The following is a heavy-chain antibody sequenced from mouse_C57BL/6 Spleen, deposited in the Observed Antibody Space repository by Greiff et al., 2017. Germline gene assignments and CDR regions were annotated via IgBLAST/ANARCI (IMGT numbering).Heavy chain of an antibody. Sequence: DVQLVESGGGLVKPGGSLKLSCAASGFTFSDYGMHWVRQAPEKGLEWVAYISSGSSTIYYADTVKGRFTISRDNAKNTLFLQMTSLRSEDTAMYYCARVPITTVVAGPYFDVWGTGTTVTVSS. D-gene: IGHD1-1*01. CDR3: ARVPITTVVAGPYFDV. V-gene: IGHV5-17*01. J-gene: IGHJ1*03. CDR1: GFTFSDYG. CDR2: ISSGSSTI.